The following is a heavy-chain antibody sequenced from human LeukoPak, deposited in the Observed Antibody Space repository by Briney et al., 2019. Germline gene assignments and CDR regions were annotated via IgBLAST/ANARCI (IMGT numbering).Heavy chain of an antibody. V-gene: IGHV1-69*13. J-gene: IGHJ4*02. Sequence: GASVKVSCKASGGTFSSYAISWVRQAPGQGLEWMGGIIPIFGTANYAQKFQGRVTITADESTSTAYMELSSLRSEDTAVYYCARGPPNDYGDPSFDYWGQRTLVTVSS. D-gene: IGHD4-17*01. CDR3: ARGPPNDYGDPSFDY. CDR1: GGTFSSYA. CDR2: IIPIFGTA.